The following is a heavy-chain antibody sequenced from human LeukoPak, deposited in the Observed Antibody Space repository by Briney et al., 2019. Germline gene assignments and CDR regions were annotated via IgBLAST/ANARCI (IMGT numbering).Heavy chain of an antibody. CDR1: GYTCTGYY. CDR3: ARETGTHSGYSYGCQNQNWFDP. V-gene: IGHV1-2*02. Sequence: GASVKVSCKASGYTCTGYYMHWVRQAPGQGLEWMGWSKPNSGGTNYAQKFQSRVTMTRDTSISTAYMELSRLRSDDTAVYYCARETGTHSGYSYGCQNQNWFDPWGQGTLVTVSS. CDR2: SKPNSGGT. D-gene: IGHD5-18*01. J-gene: IGHJ5*02.